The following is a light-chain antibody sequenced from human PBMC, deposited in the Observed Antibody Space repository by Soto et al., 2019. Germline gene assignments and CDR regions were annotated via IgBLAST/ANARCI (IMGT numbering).Light chain of an antibody. Sequence: QSALTQPASVSGSPGQSITISCTGTRSDVGGYNYVSWYQQHPGKAPKLMIYEVNKRPSGVPDRFSGSKSGNTASLTVSGLQAEDEADCYCSSYAGSSNVFGTGTKVTVL. CDR1: RSDVGGYNY. J-gene: IGLJ1*01. CDR3: SSYAGSSNV. V-gene: IGLV2-8*01. CDR2: EVN.